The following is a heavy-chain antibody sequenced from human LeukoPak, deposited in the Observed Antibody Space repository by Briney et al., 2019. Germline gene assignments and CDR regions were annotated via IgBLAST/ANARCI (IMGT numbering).Heavy chain of an antibody. CDR2: IYTSGST. J-gene: IGHJ4*02. CDR3: ARETGDGGSYFDY. CDR1: GGSISSGSYY. V-gene: IGHV4-61*02. D-gene: IGHD7-27*01. Sequence: PSQTLSLTCTVSGGSISSGSYYWSWIRQPAGKGLEWIGRIYTSGSTNYNPSLKSRVTISVDTSKNQFSLKLSSVTAADTAVYYCARETGDGGSYFDYWGQGTLVTVSS.